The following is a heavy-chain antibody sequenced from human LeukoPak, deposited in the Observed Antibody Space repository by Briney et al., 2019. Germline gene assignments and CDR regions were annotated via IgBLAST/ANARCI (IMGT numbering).Heavy chain of an antibody. J-gene: IGHJ4*02. CDR1: GYSFTSYW. CDR3: ARGADYYDSSGYPDN. Sequence: GESLKISCKGSGYSFTSYWIGWVRQMPGKGLEWMGRIDPRDSYTNYSPSFRGHVTISADKSITTAYLQWSSLKASDTAMYYCARGADYYDSSGYPDNWGQGTLVTVSS. CDR2: IDPRDSYT. V-gene: IGHV5-10-1*01. D-gene: IGHD3-22*01.